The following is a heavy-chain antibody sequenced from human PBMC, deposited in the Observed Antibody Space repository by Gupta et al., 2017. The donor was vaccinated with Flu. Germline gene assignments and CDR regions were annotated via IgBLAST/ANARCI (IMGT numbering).Heavy chain of an antibody. CDR3: AKDGPWTASCPYYCYYMDV. CDR2: IASDGSHK. D-gene: IGHD2-2*01. V-gene: IGHV3-30*18. Sequence: QMQLVESGGGVVQFGACLSLSCAASGFTLSGYGLHWVRQDPGKGLGLVADIASDGSHKDYADSVRGRFTISRDNSKNTLSLEMDSLRVEDTAVYYCAKDGPWTASCPYYCYYMDVWGKGTTVTVSS. J-gene: IGHJ6*03. CDR1: GFTLSGYG.